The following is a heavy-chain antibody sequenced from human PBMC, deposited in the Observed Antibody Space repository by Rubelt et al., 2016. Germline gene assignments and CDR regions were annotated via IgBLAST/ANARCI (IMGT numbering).Heavy chain of an antibody. Sequence: GGGVVQPGGSLRLSCAASGFSFSSCGMHWVRQAPGKGLEWVAVISYDGGKSYYADSVKGRFTISRDNSKSTLYVQMNSLRAEDTAIYYCAKIEVKEFDYWGQGTLVTVSS. D-gene: IGHD2-21*01. CDR3: AKIEVKEFDY. J-gene: IGHJ4*02. V-gene: IGHV3-30*18. CDR2: ISYDGGKS. CDR1: GFSFSSCG.